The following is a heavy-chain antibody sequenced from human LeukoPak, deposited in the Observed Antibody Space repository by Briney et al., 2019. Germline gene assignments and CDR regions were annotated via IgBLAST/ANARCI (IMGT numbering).Heavy chain of an antibody. CDR3: AKDMSGSSWYYFDT. CDR1: GFTFDAYA. CDR2: ISFNSGHI. V-gene: IGHV3-9*01. D-gene: IGHD6-13*01. J-gene: IGHJ4*02. Sequence: GGSLRLSCTAFGFTFDAYAMHWVRQVPGKGLEWVSGISFNSGHIGYADSVKGRFTIFRDNAKTSVYLQMSSLTAEDTALYYCAKDMSGSSWYYFDTWGQGTLATVSS.